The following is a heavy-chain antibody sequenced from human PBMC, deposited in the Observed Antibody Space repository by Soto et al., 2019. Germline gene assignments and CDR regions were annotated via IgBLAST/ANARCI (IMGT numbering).Heavy chain of an antibody. CDR2: ISSSSSII. Sequence: EVQLVESGGGLVQPGGSLRLSCAASGFTFSSYSMNWVRQAPGKGLEWVSYISSSSSIIYYADSVKGRFTISRDNAKNSLYLQMNSLTAEDTAVYYCARPTSGSYYGPCDYWGQGTLVTVSS. CDR3: ARPTSGSYYGPCDY. J-gene: IGHJ4*02. V-gene: IGHV3-48*01. CDR1: GFTFSSYS. D-gene: IGHD3-10*01.